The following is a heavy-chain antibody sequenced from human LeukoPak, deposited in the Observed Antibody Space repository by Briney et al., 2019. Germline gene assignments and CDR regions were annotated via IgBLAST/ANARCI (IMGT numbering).Heavy chain of an antibody. Sequence: PGGSLRLPCAASGFTFSSYAISWVRQAPGKGLEWVSAISGSGGSTYYADSVKGRFTISRDNSKNTLYLQMNSLRAEDTAVYYCAKELGSGSYDMYYFDYWGQGTLVTVSS. J-gene: IGHJ4*02. CDR2: ISGSGGST. V-gene: IGHV3-23*01. CDR3: AKELGSGSYDMYYFDY. D-gene: IGHD3-10*01. CDR1: GFTFSSYA.